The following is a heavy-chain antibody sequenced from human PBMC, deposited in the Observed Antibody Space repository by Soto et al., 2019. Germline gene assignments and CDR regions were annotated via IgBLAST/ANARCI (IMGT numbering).Heavy chain of an antibody. D-gene: IGHD2-2*01. CDR1: GYTFTGYY. Sequence: QVQLVQSGAEVKKPGASVKVSCKATGYTFTGYYMHWVRQAPRQGLEWMGWINPNSGGTNYAQKFQGWVTMTRDTSISTAYMELSRLRSDDTAVYYCARVRTYCSSTSCYKGDAFDIWGQGTMVTVSS. CDR3: ARVRTYCSSTSCYKGDAFDI. J-gene: IGHJ3*02. CDR2: INPNSGGT. V-gene: IGHV1-2*04.